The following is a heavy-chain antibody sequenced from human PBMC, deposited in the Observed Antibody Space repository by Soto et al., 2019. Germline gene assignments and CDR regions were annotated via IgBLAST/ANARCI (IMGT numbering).Heavy chain of an antibody. CDR1: GFTFSSYA. J-gene: IGHJ4*02. D-gene: IGHD3-10*01. V-gene: IGHV3-23*01. Sequence: PGGSLRLSCAASGFTFSSYAMSWVRQAPGKGLEWVSAISGSGGSTYYADSVKGRFTISRDNSKNTLYLQMNSLRAEDTAVYYCAKDSSPQPIFRITMVRGAALFDYWGQGTLVTVSS. CDR3: AKDSSPQPIFRITMVRGAALFDY. CDR2: ISGSGGST.